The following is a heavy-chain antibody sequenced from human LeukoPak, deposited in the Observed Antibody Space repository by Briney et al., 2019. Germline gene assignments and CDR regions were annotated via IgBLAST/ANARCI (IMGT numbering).Heavy chain of an antibody. V-gene: IGHV1-18*01. D-gene: IGHD1-26*01. J-gene: IGHJ6*03. CDR3: ASAMNQAAGSPYYYYYYMDV. Sequence: ASVKVSCKASGYTFTSYGISWVRQAPGQGLEWMGWISAYNGNTNYAQKFQGRVTITADESTSTAYMELSSLRSEDTAVYYCASAMNQAAGSPYYYYYYMDVWGKGTTVTISS. CDR2: ISAYNGNT. CDR1: GYTFTSYG.